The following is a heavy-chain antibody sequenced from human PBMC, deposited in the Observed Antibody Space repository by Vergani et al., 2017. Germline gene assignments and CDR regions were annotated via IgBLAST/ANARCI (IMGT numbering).Heavy chain of an antibody. J-gene: IGHJ6*02. CDR1: GYTFTNNY. CDR3: ATPQTVTTGGMEV. V-gene: IGHV1-69-2*01. Sequence: EVLLVQSGAEVQKPAATMQISCKASGYTFTNNYMHWVKQAPGKGLEWMGLVDPEDGETIYAEKFKGRVTIAADTSTDTAHLELSSMRSEDTAVYYCATPQTVTTGGMEVWGQGTTVIVSS. D-gene: IGHD4-17*01. CDR2: VDPEDGET.